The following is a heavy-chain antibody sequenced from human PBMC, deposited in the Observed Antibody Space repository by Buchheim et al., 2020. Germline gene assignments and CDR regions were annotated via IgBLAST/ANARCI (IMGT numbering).Heavy chain of an antibody. CDR3: VSRSSSWHKRDFLDY. D-gene: IGHD6-13*01. Sequence: EVQLVESGGGLVQPGGSLRLSCAASGFTFSSYWMSWVRQAPGKGLEWVANIKQDGSEKYYVDSVKGRFTISRDNAKNSLYLQMNSLRAEDTAVYYCVSRSSSWHKRDFLDYWGQGTL. V-gene: IGHV3-7*01. J-gene: IGHJ4*02. CDR1: GFTFSSYW. CDR2: IKQDGSEK.